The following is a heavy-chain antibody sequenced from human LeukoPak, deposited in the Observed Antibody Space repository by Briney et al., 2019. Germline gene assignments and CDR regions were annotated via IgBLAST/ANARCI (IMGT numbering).Heavy chain of an antibody. D-gene: IGHD3-10*01. Sequence: PGGSLRLSCAASGFTFSDYYMSWIRQAPGKGLEWVSYISSSSSYTNYADSVKGRFTISRDNAKNSLYLQMNSLRAEDTAVYYCARHPGYGSGSYYNGDYWGQGTLVTVSS. J-gene: IGHJ4*02. CDR2: ISSSSSYT. V-gene: IGHV3-11*03. CDR1: GFTFSDYY. CDR3: ARHPGYGSGSYYNGDY.